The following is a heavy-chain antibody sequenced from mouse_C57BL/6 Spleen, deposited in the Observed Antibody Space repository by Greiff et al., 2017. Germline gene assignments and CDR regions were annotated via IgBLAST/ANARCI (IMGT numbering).Heavy chain of an antibody. CDR3: ALYDYDVPFAY. CDR1: GYTFTSYW. Sequence: QVQLQQPGAELVRPGSSVKLSCKASGYTFTSYWMHWVKQRPIQGLEWIGNIDPSDSETHYNQKFKDKATLTVDKSSSTAYMQLSSLTSEDSAVDYCALYDYDVPFAYWGQGTLVTVSA. V-gene: IGHV1-52*01. J-gene: IGHJ3*01. D-gene: IGHD2-4*01. CDR2: IDPSDSET.